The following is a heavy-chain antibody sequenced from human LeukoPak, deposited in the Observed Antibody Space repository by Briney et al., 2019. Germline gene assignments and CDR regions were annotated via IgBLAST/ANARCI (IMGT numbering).Heavy chain of an antibody. D-gene: IGHD5-24*01. Sequence: GASVKVSCKASGYTFTSYAMHWVRQAPGQRLEWMGWINAGNGNTKYSQKFQGRVTITRDTSASTAYMELSSLRSEDTAVYYCARDENVFEPGMATMFDPWGQGTLVTVSS. CDR2: INAGNGNT. CDR1: GYTFTSYA. V-gene: IGHV1-3*01. J-gene: IGHJ5*02. CDR3: ARDENVFEPGMATMFDP.